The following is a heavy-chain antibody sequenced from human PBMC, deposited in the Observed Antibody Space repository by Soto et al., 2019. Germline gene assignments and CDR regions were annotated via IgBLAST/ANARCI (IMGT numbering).Heavy chain of an antibody. CDR3: ARGGRQWLVTSDFNY. CDR2: VSHDGRNT. D-gene: IGHD6-19*01. J-gene: IGHJ4*02. V-gene: IGHV3-30*03. CDR1: GFTFSDYA. Sequence: VQLVESGGGVVQPGRSLRLSCAASGFTFSDYAMHWVRQAPGKGLEWVAVVSHDGRNTHYADSVKGRFTISRDSSKNTVSLEMTSLRAKATAVFYCARGGRQWLVTSDFNYWGQGALVTVSS.